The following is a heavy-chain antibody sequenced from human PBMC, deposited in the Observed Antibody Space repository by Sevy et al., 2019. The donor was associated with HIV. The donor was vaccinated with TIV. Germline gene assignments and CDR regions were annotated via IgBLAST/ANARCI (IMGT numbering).Heavy chain of an antibody. CDR2: INESGIT. V-gene: IGHV4-34*01. CDR3: ARSPPVVVVPGAPSWFDP. Sequence: SETLSLTCAVHYGSSSGYYWNWIRQVPGKGLEWIGEINESGITYYNPSLKSRVTISVDTSKKQFSLKLNSVTAVDSAVYFCARSPPVVVVPGAPSWFDPWGQGTLVTVSS. J-gene: IGHJ5*02. CDR1: YGSSSGYY. D-gene: IGHD2-2*01.